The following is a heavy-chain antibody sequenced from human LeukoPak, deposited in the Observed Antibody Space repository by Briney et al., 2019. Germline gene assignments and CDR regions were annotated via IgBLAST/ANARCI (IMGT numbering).Heavy chain of an antibody. CDR1: GGSISSGSYY. CDR3: AGGWYPLLQNDY. D-gene: IGHD1-14*01. J-gene: IGHJ4*02. CDR2: IYTSGST. V-gene: IGHV4-61*02. Sequence: SETLSRTCTGSGGSISSGSYYWSWIRQPAGKGLEWIGRIYTSGSTNYNPSLKSRVTISVDTSKNQFSLKLSSVTAADTAVYYCAGGWYPLLQNDYWGQGTLVTVSS.